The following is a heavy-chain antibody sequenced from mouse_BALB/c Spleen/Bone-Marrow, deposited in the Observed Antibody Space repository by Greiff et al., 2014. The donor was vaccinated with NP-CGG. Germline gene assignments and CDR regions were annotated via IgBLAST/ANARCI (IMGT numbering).Heavy chain of an antibody. V-gene: IGHV10-1*02. CDR2: IRRKSNNYAT. CDR3: VRHEIMIAMAY. CDR1: GFTFNTYA. D-gene: IGHD2-4*01. Sequence: EVKLMESGGGLVQPKGSLKLSCAASGFTFNTYAMNWVRQAPGKGLEWVARIRRKSNNYATNYADTVKDRFTISRDDSQSMIYLQMINLKTEDAALYYCVRHEIMIAMAYWGQGTLVTVSA. J-gene: IGHJ3*01.